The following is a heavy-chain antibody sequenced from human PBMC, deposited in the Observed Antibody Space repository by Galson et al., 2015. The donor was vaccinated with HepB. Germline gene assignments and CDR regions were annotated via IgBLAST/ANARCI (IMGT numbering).Heavy chain of an antibody. J-gene: IGHJ4*02. CDR3: ARSSIAVAGIEFDY. V-gene: IGHV1-2*02. D-gene: IGHD6-19*01. CDR1: GYTFTGYY. Sequence: SCKASGYTFTGYYMHWVRQAPGQGLEWMGWINPNSGGTNYAQKFQGRVTMTRDTSISTAYMELSRLRSDDTAVYYCARSSIAVAGIEFDYWGQGTLVTVSS. CDR2: INPNSGGT.